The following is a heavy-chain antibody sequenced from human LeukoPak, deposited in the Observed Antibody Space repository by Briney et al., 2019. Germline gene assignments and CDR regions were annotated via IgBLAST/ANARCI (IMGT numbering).Heavy chain of an antibody. CDR3: ARVAEFTHTVTRSRNWFDP. J-gene: IGHJ5*02. D-gene: IGHD4-17*01. Sequence: ASVKVSCKASGYTFTSYGISWVRQAPGQGLEWMGWINTNTGNPTYAQGFTGRFVFSLDTSVSTAYLQISSLKAEDTAVYYCARVAEFTHTVTRSRNWFDPWGQGTLVTVSS. V-gene: IGHV7-4-1*02. CDR1: GYTFTSYG. CDR2: INTNTGNP.